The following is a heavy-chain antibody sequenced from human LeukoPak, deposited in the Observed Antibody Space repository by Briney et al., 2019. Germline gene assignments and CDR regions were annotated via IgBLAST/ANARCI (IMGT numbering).Heavy chain of an antibody. CDR3: ARESICDSSGYYFDY. V-gene: IGHV1-18*01. J-gene: IGHJ4*02. CDR2: ISAYNGNT. D-gene: IGHD3-22*01. Sequence: ASVKVSCKASGYTFTSYGISWVRQAPGQGLEWMGWISAYNGNTNYAQKLQGRVTMTTDTSTSTAYMELRSLRSDDTAVYYCARESICDSSGYYFDYWGQGTLVTVSS. CDR1: GYTFTSYG.